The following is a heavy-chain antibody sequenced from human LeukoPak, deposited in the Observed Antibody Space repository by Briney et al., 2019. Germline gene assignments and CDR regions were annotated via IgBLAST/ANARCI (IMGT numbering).Heavy chain of an antibody. D-gene: IGHD1-26*01. J-gene: IGHJ4*02. CDR1: GFTFSSYG. CDR2: IWYDGSNK. CDR3: AKVSSGSYQGLDY. Sequence: GRSLRLSCAASGFTFSSYGMHWVRQAPGKGLEWVAVIWYDGSNKYYADSVKGRFTISRDNSKNTLYLQMNSLRAEDTAVEYCAKVSSGSYQGLDYWGQGTLVTVSS. V-gene: IGHV3-33*06.